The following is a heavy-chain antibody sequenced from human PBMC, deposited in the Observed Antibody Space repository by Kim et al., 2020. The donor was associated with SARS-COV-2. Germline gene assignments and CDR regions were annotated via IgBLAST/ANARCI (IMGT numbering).Heavy chain of an antibody. CDR2: INQDGSER. Sequence: GGSLRLSCAASGFTFSTYWMSWVRQAPGKGLEWVANINQDGSERYYVDSVKGRFTISRDNAKNSLYLQMNSLRAEDTAVYYCAREGENPRAGDPFDYWGQGTLVTVSS. J-gene: IGHJ4*02. CDR3: AREGENPRAGDPFDY. D-gene: IGHD3-16*01. V-gene: IGHV3-7*03. CDR1: GFTFSTYW.